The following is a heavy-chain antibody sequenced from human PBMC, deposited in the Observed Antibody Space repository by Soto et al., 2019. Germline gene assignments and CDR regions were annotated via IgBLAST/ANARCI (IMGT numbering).Heavy chain of an antibody. D-gene: IGHD3-10*01. CDR2: IDWDDDK. CDR3: ARVLGLGPTRGFDY. CDR1: GFSLSTSGMC. V-gene: IGHV2-70*01. J-gene: IGHJ4*01. Sequence: GPTLVNPTQTLTLTCTFSGFSLSTSGMCVSWIRQPPGKALEWLALIDWDDDKYYSTSLKTRLTISKDTSKNQVVLTMTNMDPVDTATYYCARVLGLGPTRGFDYWGHGTLVTVSS.